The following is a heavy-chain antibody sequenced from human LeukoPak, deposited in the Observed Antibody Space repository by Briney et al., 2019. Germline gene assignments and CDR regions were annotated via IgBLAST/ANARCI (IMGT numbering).Heavy chain of an antibody. V-gene: IGHV3-66*01. CDR1: GFTFSTYA. CDR2: IYGGGNT. J-gene: IGHJ4*02. D-gene: IGHD3-16*02. CDR3: ARDYHDYVWGSYRFSHFDY. Sequence: PGGSLRLSCAASGFTFSTYAMSWVRQAPGKGLEWVSLIYGGGNTYYADSVKGRFTISRDNSKNTLYLQMNSLRAEDTAVYYCARDYHDYVWGSYRFSHFDYWGQGTLVTVSS.